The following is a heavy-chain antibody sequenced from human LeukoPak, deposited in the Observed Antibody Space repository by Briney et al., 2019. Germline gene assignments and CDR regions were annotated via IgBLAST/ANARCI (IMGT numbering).Heavy chain of an antibody. CDR3: ARSYYYDSSGYYESDY. CDR2: IIPIFGTA. Sequence: ASVKVSCKASGGTFSSYAISWVRQAPGQGLEWMGGIIPIFGTANYAQKFQGRVTITADESTSTAYMELSSLRSEDTAVYYCARSYYYDSSGYYESDYWGQGTLVTVSS. CDR1: GGTFSSYA. J-gene: IGHJ4*02. V-gene: IGHV1-69*13. D-gene: IGHD3-22*01.